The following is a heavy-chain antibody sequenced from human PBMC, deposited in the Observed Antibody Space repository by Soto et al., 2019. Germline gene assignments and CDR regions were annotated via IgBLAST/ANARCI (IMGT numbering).Heavy chain of an antibody. CDR2: ISYDGSNK. V-gene: IGHV3-30*04. Sequence: GGSLRLSCAASGFTFSSYAMHWVRQAPGKGLEWLAVISYDGSNKYYADSVKGRFTISRDNSKNTLYLQMNSLRAEDTAVYYCAKVVRITMIVVVSLGMDVWGQGTTVTVSS. D-gene: IGHD3-22*01. J-gene: IGHJ6*02. CDR1: GFTFSSYA. CDR3: AKVVRITMIVVVSLGMDV.